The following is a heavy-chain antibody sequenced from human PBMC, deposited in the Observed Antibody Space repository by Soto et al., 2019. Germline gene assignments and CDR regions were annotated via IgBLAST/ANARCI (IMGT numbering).Heavy chain of an antibody. CDR3: ARPPLPGYSIHFNS. CDR1: GYIFIDYW. J-gene: IGHJ4*02. D-gene: IGHD2-15*01. V-gene: IGHV5-51*01. CDR2: VYPRDSDT. Sequence: EVQLVQSGAEVKKPGESLKISCKASGYIFIDYWIGWVRQMPGKGLEWMGIVYPRDSDTRYSPSFQGQVTILADRSTGTAFLQWRSLKASDTALYYCARPPLPGYSIHFNSWGQGTLVTVSS.